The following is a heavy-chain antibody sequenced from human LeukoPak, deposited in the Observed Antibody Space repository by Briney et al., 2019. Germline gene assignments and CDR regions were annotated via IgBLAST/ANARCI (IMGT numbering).Heavy chain of an antibody. CDR1: GGSISSYY. Sequence: SETLSLTCTVSGGSISSYYWSWIRQPPGKGLEWMGHIYYSGSTNYNPSLKSRVTISVDTSKNQFSLKLSSVTAADTAVYYCARAYSGYAQPIDYWGQGTLVTVSS. J-gene: IGHJ4*02. D-gene: IGHD5-12*01. V-gene: IGHV4-59*01. CDR3: ARAYSGYAQPIDY. CDR2: IYYSGST.